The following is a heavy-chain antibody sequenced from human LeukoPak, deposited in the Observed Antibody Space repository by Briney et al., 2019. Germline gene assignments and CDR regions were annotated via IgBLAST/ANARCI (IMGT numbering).Heavy chain of an antibody. J-gene: IGHJ4*02. D-gene: IGHD6-6*01. Sequence: GGSLRLSCAASGFTFSSYGMNWVRQAPGKGLDWLSYISSDSSTIYYADSVKGRFTISRDNAKNSLYLQVNSLRAGETAVYYCSRDSPSIAGCFDYWGQGALVTVSS. V-gene: IGHV3-48*01. CDR2: ISSDSSTI. CDR3: SRDSPSIAGCFDY. CDR1: GFTFSSYG.